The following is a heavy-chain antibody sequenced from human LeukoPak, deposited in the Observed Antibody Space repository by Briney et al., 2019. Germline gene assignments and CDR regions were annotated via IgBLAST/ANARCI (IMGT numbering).Heavy chain of an antibody. CDR3: ARGPGVIDY. D-gene: IGHD3-16*02. Sequence: PGGSLRLSCTASGFTFSDYYMSWIRQAPGKGLEWVSYISSGGSTIYYADSVKGRFTISRGNAKNSLYLQTNSLRADDTAVYYRARGPGVIDYWGQGTLVTVSS. J-gene: IGHJ4*02. CDR2: ISSGGSTI. CDR1: GFTFSDYY. V-gene: IGHV3-11*04.